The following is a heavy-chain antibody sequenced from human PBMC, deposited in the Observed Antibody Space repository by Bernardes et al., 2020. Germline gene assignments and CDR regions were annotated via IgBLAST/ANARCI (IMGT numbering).Heavy chain of an antibody. CDR2: ISYDGSNK. V-gene: IGHV3-30*03. CDR1: GFTFNSYG. CDR3: ARDRAADIITSWFDP. J-gene: IGHJ5*02. Sequence: LRPSCAASGFTFNSYGMHWVRQAPGKGLEWVAVISYDGSNKYYADSVKGRFTISRDNSKNTLYLQMNSLRAEDTAVYYCARDRAADIITSWFDPWGQGTLVTVSA. D-gene: IGHD3-22*01.